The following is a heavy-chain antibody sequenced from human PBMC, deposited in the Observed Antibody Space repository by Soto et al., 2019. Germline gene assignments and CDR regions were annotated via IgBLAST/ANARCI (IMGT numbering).Heavy chain of an antibody. CDR1: EFTFTTYA. CDR2: LSPSGGET. D-gene: IGHD4-17*01. CDR3: DLPRENGVFDAYDI. Sequence: GGSLRLSCVASEFTFTTYAMSWFPQSPGKGLESVSALSPSGGETYYADPLKGRFTISRDNSMNALYLQMTSLRVETTAVYYCDLPRENGVFDAYDIWGQGTMVTVSS. V-gene: IGHV3-23*01. J-gene: IGHJ3*02.